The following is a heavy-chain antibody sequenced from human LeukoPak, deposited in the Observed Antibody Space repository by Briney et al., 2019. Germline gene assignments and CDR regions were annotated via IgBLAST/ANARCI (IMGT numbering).Heavy chain of an antibody. CDR2: ISAYNGNT. D-gene: IGHD6-13*01. CDR1: GYMFTSYG. V-gene: IGHV1-18*01. CDR3: ARVRRIAAAGAEYFQH. Sequence: ASVKVSCKASGYMFTSYGISWVRQAPGQGPEWMGWISAYNGNTNYAQELQGRVTMTTDTSTSTAYMELRSLRSDDTAVYYCARVRRIAAAGAEYFQHWGQGTLVTVSS. J-gene: IGHJ1*01.